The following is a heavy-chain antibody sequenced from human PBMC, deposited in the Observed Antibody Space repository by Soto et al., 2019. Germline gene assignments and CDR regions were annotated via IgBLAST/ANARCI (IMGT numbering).Heavy chain of an antibody. J-gene: IGHJ5*02. D-gene: IGHD2-21*02. Sequence: KSSETLSLTCGVSDGTVASSHWWSWVRQSPGRGLEWIGNVYHTGDTNFNPSLQSRVTFSVDKSNNQFSLRLTSVTAADTAVYFCAREIVTAGGNNYFDPWGPGTLVTVSS. CDR2: VYHTGDT. CDR3: AREIVTAGGNNYFDP. CDR1: DGTVASSHW. V-gene: IGHV4-4*02.